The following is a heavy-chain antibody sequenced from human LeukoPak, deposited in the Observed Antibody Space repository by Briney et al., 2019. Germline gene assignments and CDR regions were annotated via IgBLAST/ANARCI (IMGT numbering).Heavy chain of an antibody. CDR3: ARDRVEQQLLGWFDP. CDR1: GYTFTGYY. D-gene: IGHD6-13*01. CDR2: INPNSGGT. J-gene: IGHJ5*02. V-gene: IGHV1-2*02. Sequence: GASVKVSCKASGYTFTGYYMHWVRQAPGQGLEWMGWINPNSGGTNYAQKFQGRVTMTRDTSISTAYMELTRLRFDDTAVYYCARDRVEQQLLGWFDPWGQGTLVTVSS.